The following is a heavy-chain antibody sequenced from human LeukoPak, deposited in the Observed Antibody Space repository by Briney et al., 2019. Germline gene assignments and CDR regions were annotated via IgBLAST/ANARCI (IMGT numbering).Heavy chain of an antibody. Sequence: GGSLRLSCAASGFTFSDYYMSWIRQAPGKGLEWVSYISSSGSTIYYADSVKGRFTISRDNAKNSLYLQMNSLRAGDTAVYYCAHFRYSSSPPRFDPWGQGSLVTVSS. D-gene: IGHD6-13*01. CDR1: GFTFSDYY. CDR3: AHFRYSSSPPRFDP. V-gene: IGHV3-11*01. J-gene: IGHJ5*02. CDR2: ISSSGSTI.